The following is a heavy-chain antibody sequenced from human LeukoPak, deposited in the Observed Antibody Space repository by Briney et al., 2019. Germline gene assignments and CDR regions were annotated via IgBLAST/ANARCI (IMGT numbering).Heavy chain of an antibody. V-gene: IGHV4-34*01. CDR2: INHRGDT. J-gene: IGHJ4*03. D-gene: IGHD1-1*01. CDR1: GGSFSRYY. CDR3: ARGPTISETGYFDY. Sequence: PSETLSLTCAVYGGSFSRYYWSWIRQSPGKGLEWIAEINHRGDTNYNPSVKSRVTISVDTSKNQFSLKVTSLTAADTAVYFCARGPTISETGYFDYWGQGTLVTVSS.